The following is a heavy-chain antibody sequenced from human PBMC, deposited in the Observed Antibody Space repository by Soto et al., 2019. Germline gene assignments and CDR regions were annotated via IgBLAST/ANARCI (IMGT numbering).Heavy chain of an antibody. CDR3: ARAYCSGGSCYSSGMDA. CDR1: GYTFTSYG. V-gene: IGHV1-18*01. D-gene: IGHD2-15*01. CDR2: ISAYNGNT. Sequence: ASVKVSCKASGYTFTSYGISWVRQAPGQGLEWMGWISAYNGNTNYAQKLQGRVTMTTDTSTSTAYMELRSLRSDDTAVYYCARAYCSGGSCYSSGMDAWGQGTTVTVSS. J-gene: IGHJ6*02.